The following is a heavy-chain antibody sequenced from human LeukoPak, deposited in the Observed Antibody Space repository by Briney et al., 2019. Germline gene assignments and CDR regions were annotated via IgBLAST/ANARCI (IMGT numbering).Heavy chain of an antibody. V-gene: IGHV4-34*01. D-gene: IGHD2-15*01. CDR2: LNHSGST. Sequence: KTSETLSLTCAVYGGSFSGYYWSWMRQPRGEGLEGIGELNHSGSTNYNATLKSRVTISVDTSNNQFSLKLSSVTDADTAVYYCAREEDCSGGICYLGNAFDIWCQGTMVTVSS. CDR1: GGSFSGYY. CDR3: AREEDCSGGICYLGNAFDI. J-gene: IGHJ3*02.